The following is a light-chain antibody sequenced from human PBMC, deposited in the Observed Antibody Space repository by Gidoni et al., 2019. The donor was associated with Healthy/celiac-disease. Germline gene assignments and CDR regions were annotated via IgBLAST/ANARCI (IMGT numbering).Light chain of an antibody. CDR2: KDS. V-gene: IGLV3-25*03. CDR3: QSADSSGTWV. CDR1: ALPKQY. Sequence: SYELTQPPAGSVSPGQTARITFSGDALPKQYAYWYQQKPGQAPVLVIYKDSERPSGIPERFSGSSSGTTGTLTISGVQAEDEADYYCQSADSSGTWVFGGGTKLTVL. J-gene: IGLJ3*02.